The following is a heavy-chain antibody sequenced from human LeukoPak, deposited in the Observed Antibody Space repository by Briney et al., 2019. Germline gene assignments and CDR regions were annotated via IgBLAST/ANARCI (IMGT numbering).Heavy chain of an antibody. V-gene: IGHV3-23*01. CDR2: ISSTDAGT. J-gene: IGHJ4*02. CDR1: RFSLSSYA. D-gene: IGHD3-3*01. CDR3: AKAPVTSWRGAYSYPFDY. Sequence: HPGGSLRLSCAVSRFSLSSYAMSWGRHAPRKGLEWVSAISSTDAGTYHADPVRGRFTITRDSSKNTMYLQMNSLRAEDAAVYYCAKAPVTSWRGAYSYPFDYWGQGTLVTVSS.